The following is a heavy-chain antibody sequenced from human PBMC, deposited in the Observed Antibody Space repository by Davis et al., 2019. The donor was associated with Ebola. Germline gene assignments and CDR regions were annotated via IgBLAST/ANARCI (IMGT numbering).Heavy chain of an antibody. J-gene: IGHJ6*02. Sequence: AASVKVSCKASGYTFTSYGISWVRQAPGQGLEWMGWISAYNGNTNYAQNLQGRVTMTTDTSTSTAYMERRSLRSDDTAVYYCARDFPAGNTKYHYYVMDVWGQGTTVTVSS. D-gene: IGHD1-7*01. CDR2: ISAYNGNT. V-gene: IGHV1-18*01. CDR1: GYTFTSYG. CDR3: ARDFPAGNTKYHYYVMDV.